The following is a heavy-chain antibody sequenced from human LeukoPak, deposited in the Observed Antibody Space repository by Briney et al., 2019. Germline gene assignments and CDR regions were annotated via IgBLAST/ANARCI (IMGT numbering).Heavy chain of an antibody. V-gene: IGHV3-21*01. Sequence: PGGSLRLSCAASGFTFSSYSMNWVRQAPGGGLEWVSSISSSSSYIYYADSVKGRFTISRDNAKNSLYLQMNSLRAEDTAVYYCARDHGLDTAMVTVYYFDYWGQGTLVTVSS. J-gene: IGHJ4*02. D-gene: IGHD5-18*01. CDR2: ISSSSSYI. CDR1: GFTFSSYS. CDR3: ARDHGLDTAMVTVYYFDY.